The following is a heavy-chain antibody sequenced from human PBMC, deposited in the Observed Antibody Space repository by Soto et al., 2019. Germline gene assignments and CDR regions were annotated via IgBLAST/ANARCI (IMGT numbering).Heavy chain of an antibody. CDR1: GFTFSSYN. D-gene: IGHD6-6*01. J-gene: IGHJ4*01. Sequence: PGGSLRLSCAASGFTFSSYNMNWVRQAPGKGLEWVSYISSSSTIYYADSVKGRFTISRDNAKNSLYLQMDTLRAEDTAVYYCARETQIAARPCDYWGLGTLVTVSS. V-gene: IGHV3-48*01. CDR2: ISSSSTI. CDR3: ARETQIAARPCDY.